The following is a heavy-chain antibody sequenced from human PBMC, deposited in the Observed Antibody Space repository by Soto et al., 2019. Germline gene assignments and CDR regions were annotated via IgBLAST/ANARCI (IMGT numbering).Heavy chain of an antibody. D-gene: IGHD4-17*01. V-gene: IGHV4-59*11. J-gene: IGHJ2*01. CDR2: FFHTGTA. CDR1: GDAITRHY. CDR3: ARNYGGNSQFFDL. Sequence: QVQLQESGPGLGKPSETLSLNCSVSGDAITRHYWSWIRQSPGKGLEWLGYFFHTGTALYNPSLRSRVTMSVDTSKNQFSLKLTSVIPADTAVYFCARNYGGNSQFFDLWGRGTLVTVSS.